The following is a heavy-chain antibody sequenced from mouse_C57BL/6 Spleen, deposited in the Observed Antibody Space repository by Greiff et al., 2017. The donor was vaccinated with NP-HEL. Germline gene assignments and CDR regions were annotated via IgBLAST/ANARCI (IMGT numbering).Heavy chain of an antibody. CDR2: ISSGGSYT. J-gene: IGHJ4*01. CDR3: ARHPHRVFYDGYVYYAMDY. Sequence: EVKLVESGGDLVKPGGSLKLSCAASGFTFSSYGMSWVRQTPDKRLEWVATISSGGSYTYYPDSVKGRFTISRDNAKNTLYLQMSSLKSEDTAMYYCARHPHRVFYDGYVYYAMDYWGQGTSVTVSS. D-gene: IGHD2-3*01. V-gene: IGHV5-6*01. CDR1: GFTFSSYG.